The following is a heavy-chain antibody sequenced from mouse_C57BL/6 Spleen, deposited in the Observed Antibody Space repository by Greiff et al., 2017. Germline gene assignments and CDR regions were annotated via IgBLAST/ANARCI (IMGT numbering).Heavy chain of an antibody. D-gene: IGHD1-1*01. Sequence: EVHLVESEGGLVQPGSSMKLSCTASGFTFSDYYMAWVRQVPEKGLEWVANINYDGSSTYYLDSLKSRFIISRDNAKNILYLQMSSLKSEDTATYYCARDRYYYGSSPYAMDYWGQGTSVTVSS. CDR3: ARDRYYYGSSPYAMDY. V-gene: IGHV5-16*01. CDR1: GFTFSDYY. CDR2: INYDGSST. J-gene: IGHJ4*01.